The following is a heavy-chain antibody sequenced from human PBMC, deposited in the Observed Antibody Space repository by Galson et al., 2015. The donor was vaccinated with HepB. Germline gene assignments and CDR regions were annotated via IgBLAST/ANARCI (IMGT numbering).Heavy chain of an antibody. V-gene: IGHV3-43D*03. CDR3: AKDSERIAVAGTLGY. CDR2: ISWDGGST. CDR1: GFTFDDYA. J-gene: IGHJ4*02. Sequence: SLRLSCAASGFTFDDYAMHWVRQAPGKGLEWVSLISWDGGSTYYADSVKGRFTISRDNSKNSLYLQMNSLRAEDTASYYCAKDSERIAVAGTLGYWGQGTLVTVSS. D-gene: IGHD6-19*01.